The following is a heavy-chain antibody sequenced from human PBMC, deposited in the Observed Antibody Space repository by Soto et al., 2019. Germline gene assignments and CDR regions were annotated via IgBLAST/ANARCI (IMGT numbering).Heavy chain of an antibody. V-gene: IGHV4-4*02. CDR2: IYYSGST. D-gene: IGHD6-13*01. CDR1: GGSISSSNW. J-gene: IGHJ4*02. CDR3: ARGRNLEYSSLVFEY. Sequence: SETLSLTCAVSGGSISSSNWWSWVRQPPGKGLEWIGEIYYSGSTNYNSSLKSRVTISVDKSKNQFSLQLRSVTAADTAVYYCARGRNLEYSSLVFEYWGQGTPVTGSS.